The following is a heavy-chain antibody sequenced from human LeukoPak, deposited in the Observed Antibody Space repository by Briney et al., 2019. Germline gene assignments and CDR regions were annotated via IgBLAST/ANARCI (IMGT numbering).Heavy chain of an antibody. J-gene: IGHJ4*02. D-gene: IGHD2-15*01. CDR3: ARYARYCSGSSCYPYYFDY. V-gene: IGHV3-21*01. CDR2: ISSSSSYI. Sequence: PGGSLRLSCAASGFTFSSYSMNWVRQAPGKGLEWVSSISSSSSYIYYADSVKGRFTISRDNAKNSLYLQMNSLRAEDTAVYYCARYARYCSGSSCYPYYFDYWGQGTLVTVSS. CDR1: GFTFSSYS.